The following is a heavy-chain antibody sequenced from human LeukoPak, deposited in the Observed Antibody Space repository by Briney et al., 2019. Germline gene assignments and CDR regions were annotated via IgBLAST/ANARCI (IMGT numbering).Heavy chain of an antibody. CDR2: IKQDGNEK. J-gene: IGHJ4*02. D-gene: IGHD2-2*01. CDR3: ARDIVVVPGSIWDY. CDR1: GFAFSRYW. Sequence: SGGSLRLSCTVSGFAFSRYWMSWLRQAPGKGLEWVTNIKQDGNEKYYVDSVKGRFTISRDNAKNSLYLQLNSLRAEDSALYYCARDIVVVPGSIWDYWGQGALVTVSS. V-gene: IGHV3-7*01.